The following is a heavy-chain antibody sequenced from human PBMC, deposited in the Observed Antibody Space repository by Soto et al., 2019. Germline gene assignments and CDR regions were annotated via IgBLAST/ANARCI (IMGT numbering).Heavy chain of an antibody. CDR2: ISGSGDST. CDR3: AKCGGYLLCWSLDL. Sequence: EVQLLESGGGLVQPGGSLRLSCAVSGFTFHTYAMSWVRQAPGKGLEWVSVISGSGDSTYYADSVKGRFTISRDNSRNTLYLQMSSLRADDTAVYYCAKCGGYLLCWSLDLWGRGTLVTVSS. V-gene: IGHV3-23*01. J-gene: IGHJ2*01. D-gene: IGHD2-21*01. CDR1: GFTFHTYA.